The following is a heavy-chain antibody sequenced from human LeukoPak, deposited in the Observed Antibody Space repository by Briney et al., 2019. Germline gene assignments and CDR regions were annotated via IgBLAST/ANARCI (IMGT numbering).Heavy chain of an antibody. CDR2: ISYGGSNK. J-gene: IGHJ3*02. CDR3: ARAMGLYYYDSSDYFDAFDI. Sequence: PGGSLRLSCAASGFTFSSYAMHWVRQAPGKGLEWVAVISYGGSNKYYADSVKGRFTISRDNSKNTLYLQMNSLRAEDTAVYYCARAMGLYYYDSSDYFDAFDIWGQGTMVTVSS. V-gene: IGHV3-30*04. CDR1: GFTFSSYA. D-gene: IGHD3-22*01.